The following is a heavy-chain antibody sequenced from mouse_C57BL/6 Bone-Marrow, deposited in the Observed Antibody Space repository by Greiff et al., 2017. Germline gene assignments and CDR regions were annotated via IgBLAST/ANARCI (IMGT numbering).Heavy chain of an antibody. CDR3: ARILRDY. V-gene: IGHV1-55*01. J-gene: IGHJ2*01. Sequence: QVHVKQPGAELVKPGASVKMSCKASGYTFTSYWITWVKQRPGQGLEWIGDIYPGSGSTNYNEKFKSKATLTVDTSSSTAYMQLSSLTSEDSAVYYCARILRDYWGQGTTLTVSS. CDR2: IYPGSGST. CDR1: GYTFTSYW.